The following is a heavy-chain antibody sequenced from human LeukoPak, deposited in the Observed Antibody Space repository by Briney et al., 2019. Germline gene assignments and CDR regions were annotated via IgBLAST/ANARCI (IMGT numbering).Heavy chain of an antibody. CDR3: TRGSFRGYSYGLPPDY. D-gene: IGHD5-18*01. Sequence: PGGSLRLSCAASGFTFSVYSMNWVRQAPGKGLEWVSSISSSSSYYADSVKGRFTISRDNAKNSLYLQMNSLRTEDTAVYYCTRGSFRGYSYGLPPDYWGQGALVTVSS. CDR1: GFTFSVYS. J-gene: IGHJ4*02. V-gene: IGHV3-21*01. CDR2: ISSSSS.